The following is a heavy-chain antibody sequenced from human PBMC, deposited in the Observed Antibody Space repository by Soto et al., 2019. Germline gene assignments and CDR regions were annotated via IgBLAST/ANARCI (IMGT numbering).Heavy chain of an antibody. CDR3: GRCHSDSSGPGYLDS. Sequence: QVRLVQSEAEVKKAGSSVKVSCKASGGTFISDAVTWVRQAPGQGLEWMGGVIPMFPKANYAQKFQGRATITADKSTSTVYMELHSLKSEDTALYYCGRCHSDSSGPGYLDSWGQGTLVTVTS. CDR2: VIPMFPKA. CDR1: GGTFISDA. V-gene: IGHV1-69*06. D-gene: IGHD3-22*01. J-gene: IGHJ4*02.